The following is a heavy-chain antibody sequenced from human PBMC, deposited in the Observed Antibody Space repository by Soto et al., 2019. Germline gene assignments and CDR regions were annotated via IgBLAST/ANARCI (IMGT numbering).Heavy chain of an antibody. CDR2: IKQDGSEK. Sequence: EVQLVESGGGLVQPGGSLRLSCADSGFTFSSYWMSWVRQAPVKGLEWVGNIKQDGSEKNYVDSVKGRFTISRDKAKKSLYLQMNSLRAEDTAVYYCARIASTGRGWDVWSQGTTVGVSS. D-gene: IGHD3-3*02. CDR1: GFTFSSYW. J-gene: IGHJ6*02. CDR3: ARIASTGRGWDV. V-gene: IGHV3-7*01.